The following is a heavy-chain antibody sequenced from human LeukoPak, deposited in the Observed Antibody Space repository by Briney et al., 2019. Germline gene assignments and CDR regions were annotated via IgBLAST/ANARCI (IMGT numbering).Heavy chain of an antibody. J-gene: IGHJ3*02. CDR3: AKRRGGSYYDAFDI. CDR2: ISVSGSST. D-gene: IGHD1-26*01. Sequence: GGSLRLSCAASGFTFSAYGMSWFRQAPGKGLEWVSAISVSGSSTYYADSVKGRFTISRDNSKNALYLQMNSLRAEDTAVYYCAKRRGGSYYDAFDIWGQGTMVTVSS. V-gene: IGHV3-23*01. CDR1: GFTFSAYG.